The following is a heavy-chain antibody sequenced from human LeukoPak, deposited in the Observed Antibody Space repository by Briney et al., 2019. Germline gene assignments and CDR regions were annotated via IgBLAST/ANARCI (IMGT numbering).Heavy chain of an antibody. CDR1: GFTFSNAW. CDR3: TTKGDSSSWSDLFDY. J-gene: IGHJ4*02. CDR2: IKSKTDGGTT. D-gene: IGHD6-13*01. V-gene: IGHV3-15*01. Sequence: GGSLRLSCAASGFTFSNAWMSWVRRAPGKGLEWVGRIKSKTDGGTTDYAAPVKGRFTISRDDSKNTLYLQMNSLKTEDTAVYYCTTKGDSSSWSDLFDYWGQGTLVTVSS.